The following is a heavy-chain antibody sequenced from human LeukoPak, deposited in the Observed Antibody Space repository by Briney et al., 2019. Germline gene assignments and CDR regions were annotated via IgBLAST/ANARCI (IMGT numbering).Heavy chain of an antibody. J-gene: IGHJ4*02. Sequence: PSETPSLTCAVSGGSFSGYYWSWIRQPPGKGLEWIGAINHSGSTNYYPSLKSRGTISVSTTKNQFFLKLSTVPAADTAVYYCGRARIVGATTFDYWGQGTLVTVSS. CDR2: INHSGST. CDR1: GGSFSGYY. V-gene: IGHV4-34*01. CDR3: GRARIVGATTFDY. D-gene: IGHD1-26*01.